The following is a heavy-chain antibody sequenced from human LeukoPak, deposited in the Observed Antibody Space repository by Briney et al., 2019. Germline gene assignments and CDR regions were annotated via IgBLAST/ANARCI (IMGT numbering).Heavy chain of an antibody. Sequence: ASVTVSCKASGYTFTSYGISGVRQAPGQGLEWMGWISAYNGNTNYAQKLQGRVTMTTDTSTSTAYMELRSLRSDDTAVYYCARDLHPFWSGYPNWFDPWGQGTLVAVSS. J-gene: IGHJ5*02. D-gene: IGHD3-3*01. CDR1: GYTFTSYG. CDR3: ARDLHPFWSGYPNWFDP. CDR2: ISAYNGNT. V-gene: IGHV1-18*01.